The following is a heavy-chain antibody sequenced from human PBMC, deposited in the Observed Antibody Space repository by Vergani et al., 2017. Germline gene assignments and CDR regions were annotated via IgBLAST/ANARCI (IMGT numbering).Heavy chain of an antibody. V-gene: IGHV3-53*04. Sequence: EVQLVESGGGLVQPGGSLRLSCAASGFTVSSNYMSWVRQAPGKGLEWVSVIYSGGSTYYADSVKGRFTISRHNSKNTLYLQMNSLRAEETAVYYCARSSSSLATSFDYWGQGTLVTVSA. J-gene: IGHJ4*02. CDR3: ARSSSSLATSFDY. CDR1: GFTVSSNY. CDR2: IYSGGST. D-gene: IGHD6-6*01.